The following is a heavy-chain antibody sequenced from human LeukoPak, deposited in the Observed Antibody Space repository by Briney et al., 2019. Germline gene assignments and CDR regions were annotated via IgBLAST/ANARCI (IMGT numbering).Heavy chain of an antibody. Sequence: SETLSLTCTVSGGSISSYYWSWIRQPPGKGLEWVGYIYYSVSTNYNPSLKSRVTISVDTSKNQFSLKLSSVTAADTAVYYCARHTSPRPEILWFGEAFDPWGQGTLVTVSS. CDR1: GGSISSYY. V-gene: IGHV4-59*08. J-gene: IGHJ5*02. CDR3: ARHTSPRPEILWFGEAFDP. CDR2: IYYSVST. D-gene: IGHD3-10*01.